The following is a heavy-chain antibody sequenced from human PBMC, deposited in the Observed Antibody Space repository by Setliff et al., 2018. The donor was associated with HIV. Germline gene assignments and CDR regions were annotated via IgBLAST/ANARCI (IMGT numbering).Heavy chain of an antibody. J-gene: IGHJ4*02. D-gene: IGHD5-12*01. Sequence: PSETLSLTCSVSGGSISSSTYYWGWIRQPPGKGLEWIGDIFYTGSTYYNPSLKSRVAISVDTSENQFSLKLSSVTAADTAVYFCAREKYKFGYQVYFFDSWGQGTLVTV. CDR2: IFYTGST. CDR1: GGSISSSTYY. V-gene: IGHV4-39*07. CDR3: AREKYKFGYQVYFFDS.